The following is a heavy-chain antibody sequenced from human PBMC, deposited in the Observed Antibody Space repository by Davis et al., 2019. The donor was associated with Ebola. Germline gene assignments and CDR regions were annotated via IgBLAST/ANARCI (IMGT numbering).Heavy chain of an antibody. V-gene: IGHV4-59*08. CDR3: ARLGYSSSWPFDY. J-gene: IGHJ4*02. CDR2: IYYSGST. D-gene: IGHD6-13*01. CDR1: GGSISSYY. Sequence: GSLRLSCTVSGGSISSYYWSWIRQLPGKGLEWIGYIYYSGSTNYNPSLKSRVTISVDTSKNQFSLKLSSVTAADTAVYYCARLGYSSSWPFDYWGQGTLVTVSS.